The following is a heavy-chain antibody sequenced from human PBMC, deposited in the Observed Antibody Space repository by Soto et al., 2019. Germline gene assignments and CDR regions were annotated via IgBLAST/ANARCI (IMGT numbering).Heavy chain of an antibody. CDR2: IYHSGST. CDR3: ARDFLYDILTGYYPRYGMDV. D-gene: IGHD3-9*01. V-gene: IGHV4-4*02. CDR1: GGSISSSNW. J-gene: IGHJ6*02. Sequence: LSLTCAVSGGSISSSNWWSWVRQPPGKGLEWIGEIYHSGSTNYNPSLKSRVTISVDKSKNQFSLKLSSVTAADTAVYYCARDFLYDILTGYYPRYGMDVWGQGTTV.